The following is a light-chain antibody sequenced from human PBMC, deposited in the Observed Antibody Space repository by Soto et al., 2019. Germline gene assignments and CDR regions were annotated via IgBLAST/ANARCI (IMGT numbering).Light chain of an antibody. J-gene: IGLJ1*01. CDR3: QSYDSTQSDRDV. CDR2: GNI. Sequence: QSVLTQPPSVSGAPGQRVTISCTGSSSNIGAGYDVNWYQQRPGTAPKLLIFGNINRPSLVPDRFSGYKSGTSSSLTITGIQAEDEGDYYCQSYDSTQSDRDVFATGTKLTVL. V-gene: IGLV1-40*01. CDR1: SSNIGAGYD.